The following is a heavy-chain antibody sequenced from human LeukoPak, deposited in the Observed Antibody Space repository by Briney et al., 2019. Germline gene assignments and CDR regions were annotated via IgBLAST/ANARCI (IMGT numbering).Heavy chain of an antibody. CDR1: GGTFSSYA. Sequence: SVKVPCKASGGTFSSYAISWVRQAPGQGLEWMGGIIPIFGTANYAQKFQGRVTITADKSTSTAYMELSSLRSEDTAVYYCARDRYSYDFYYYYYYMDVWGKGTTVTVSS. D-gene: IGHD5-18*01. V-gene: IGHV1-69*06. J-gene: IGHJ6*03. CDR2: IIPIFGTA. CDR3: ARDRYSYDFYYYYYYMDV.